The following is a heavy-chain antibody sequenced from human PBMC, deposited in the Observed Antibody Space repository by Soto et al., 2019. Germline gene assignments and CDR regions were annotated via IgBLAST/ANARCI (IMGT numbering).Heavy chain of an antibody. J-gene: IGHJ5*02. V-gene: IGHV4-30-2*01. CDR3: ARVPGP. CDR1: GGSVSSGGYS. CDR2: IYHSGST. Sequence: KPSETLSLTCAVSGGSVSSGGYSWSWIRQPPGKGLDWIGYIYHSGSTYYNPSLKSRVTISVDRSKNQFSLKLSSVTAADTAVYYCARVPGPWGQGTLVTVSS.